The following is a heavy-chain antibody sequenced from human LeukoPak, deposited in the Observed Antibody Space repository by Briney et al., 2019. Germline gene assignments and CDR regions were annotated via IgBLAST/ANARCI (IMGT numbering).Heavy chain of an antibody. D-gene: IGHD1-1*01. CDR1: GFAFGTYW. V-gene: IGHV3-7*04. CDR2: IRQDGSEK. Sequence: GGSPRLSCAASGFAFGTYWMSWVRQAPGKGLEWVASIRQDGSEKYYVGSVKGRFTISRDNAKNSLYLQMSSLRAEDTALYYCARHSPLWNYWGQGTLVTVSS. J-gene: IGHJ4*02. CDR3: ARHSPLWNY.